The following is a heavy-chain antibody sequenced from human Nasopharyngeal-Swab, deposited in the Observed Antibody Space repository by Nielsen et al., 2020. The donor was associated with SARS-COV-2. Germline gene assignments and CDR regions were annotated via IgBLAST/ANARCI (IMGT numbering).Heavy chain of an antibody. Sequence: ASVKVSCKASGYTFPGYYMHWVRQAPGQGLEWMGWINPNSGGTNYAQKFQGWVTMTRDTSISTAYMELSRLRSDDTAVYYRARSGSYSNFDYWGQGTLVTVSS. V-gene: IGHV1-2*04. CDR1: GYTFPGYY. D-gene: IGHD1-26*01. CDR2: INPNSGGT. CDR3: ARSGSYSNFDY. J-gene: IGHJ4*02.